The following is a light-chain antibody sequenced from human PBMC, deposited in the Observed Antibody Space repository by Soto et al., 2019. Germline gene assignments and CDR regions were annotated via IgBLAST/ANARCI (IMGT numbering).Light chain of an antibody. J-gene: IGKJ5*01. V-gene: IGKV1-33*01. CDR3: QQYYFVPIT. CDR1: QGISNR. CDR2: DAS. Sequence: DIKMTQSPSSLSASVGDRVTITCQASQGISNRLNWYQQKPGKAPKLLISDASILETGVPSRFSGSGSGTDFTFSISSLQTEDLATYYCQQYYFVPITFGRGTRLEIK.